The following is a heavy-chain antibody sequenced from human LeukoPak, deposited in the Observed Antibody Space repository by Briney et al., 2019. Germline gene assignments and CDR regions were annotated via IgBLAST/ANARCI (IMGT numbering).Heavy chain of an antibody. Sequence: GSSVKVSCKASGGTFSSYAISWVRQAPGQGLEWMGGIIPIFGTANYAQEFQGRVTITTDESTSTAYMELSSLRSEDTAVYYCASCLSIAARPGYYYYMDVWGKGTTVTVSS. CDR3: ASCLSIAARPGYYYYMDV. CDR2: IIPIFGTA. D-gene: IGHD6-6*01. J-gene: IGHJ6*03. CDR1: GGTFSSYA. V-gene: IGHV1-69*05.